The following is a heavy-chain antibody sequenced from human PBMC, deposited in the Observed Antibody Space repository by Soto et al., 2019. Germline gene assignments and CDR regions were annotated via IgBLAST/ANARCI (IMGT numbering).Heavy chain of an antibody. J-gene: IGHJ3*02. CDR1: GFTCSSYA. CDR3: ARESYGDDAHYAFDT. Sequence: QVQLVESGGGVVQPGMSLRLSCAASGFTCSSYAMHWVRQAPGKGLERVAVISYDGSNKYYADSVHGRFNISRDNSKNTLSRQMNSLRAEDTAVYYCARESYGDDAHYAFDTWGQGTMVTVSS. D-gene: IGHD4-17*01. CDR2: ISYDGSNK. V-gene: IGHV3-30-3*01.